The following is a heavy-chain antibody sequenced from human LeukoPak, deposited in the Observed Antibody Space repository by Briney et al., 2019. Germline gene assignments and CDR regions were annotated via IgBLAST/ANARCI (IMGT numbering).Heavy chain of an antibody. CDR3: ARRGYRSGANAFDI. Sequence: GASLQISCKGSGFSFTRYWIGWVRQMPGKGLEWMGIIYPGDSDTRYSPSFQGQVTISADKSISTAYLQWSSLKASDTAMYYCARRGYRSGANAFDIWGQGTMVTVSS. CDR1: GFSFTRYW. CDR2: IYPGDSDT. J-gene: IGHJ3*02. V-gene: IGHV5-51*01. D-gene: IGHD6-19*01.